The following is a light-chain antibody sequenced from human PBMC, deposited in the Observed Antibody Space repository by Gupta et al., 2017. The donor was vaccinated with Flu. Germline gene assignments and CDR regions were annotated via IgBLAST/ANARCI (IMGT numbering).Light chain of an antibody. CDR3: QAWDSSSDQPGVV. J-gene: IGLJ2*01. CDR1: KIGSKS. CDR2: DEA. V-gene: IGLV3-21*02. Sequence: NKIGSKSVHWYQQMPGHAPVLVVYDEAGRPSGIPERFSGSNSGNTATLTISRVEAGDEADYYCQAWDSSSDQPGVVFCGGTKLTVL.